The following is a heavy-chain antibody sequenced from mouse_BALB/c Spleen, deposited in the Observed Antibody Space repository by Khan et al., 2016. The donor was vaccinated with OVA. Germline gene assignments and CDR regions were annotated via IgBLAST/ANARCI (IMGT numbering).Heavy chain of an antibody. J-gene: IGHJ3*01. CDR2: IWSAGST. CDR3: ARRCYDYGRGALFAY. CDR1: GFSLTNYS. Sequence: QVQLKQSGPGLVQPSQSLSITCTVSGFSLTNYSVHWVRQSPGKGLEWLGVIWSAGSTDYNAAFISRLTISKDNYRSQVFFTMNSLQPNDTAIYYCARRCYDYGRGALFAYWGQGTLVTVSA. V-gene: IGHV2-2*02. D-gene: IGHD2-4*01.